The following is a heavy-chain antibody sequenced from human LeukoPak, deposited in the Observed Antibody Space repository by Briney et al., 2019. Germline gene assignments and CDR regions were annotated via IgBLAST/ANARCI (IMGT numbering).Heavy chain of an antibody. CDR2: IYSGGST. CDR3: ARDSPPTDCSSTSCPMFGYYYYGMDV. CDR1: GFTFSSYS. V-gene: IGHV3-66*01. D-gene: IGHD2-2*01. Sequence: RAGGSLRLSCAASGFTFSSYSMNWVRQAPGKGLEWVSVIYSGGSTYYADSVKGRFTISRDNSKNTLYLQMNSLRAEDTAVYYCARDSPPTDCSSTSCPMFGYYYYGMDVWGQGTTVTVSS. J-gene: IGHJ6*02.